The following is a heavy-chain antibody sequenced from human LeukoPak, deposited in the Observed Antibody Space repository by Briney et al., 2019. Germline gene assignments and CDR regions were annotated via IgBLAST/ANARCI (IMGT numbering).Heavy chain of an antibody. CDR3: AREIITGWFDY. CDR2: LSYDLINE. V-gene: IGHV3-30-3*01. Sequence: GGSLRLSCAASGFTFSSYTMPWVRQAPGKGLEWMAVLSYDLINEYYADSVKGRFTISRDNSKSTLYLQMNSLRAEDTAVYYCAREIITGWFDYWGQGTLVTVSS. CDR1: GFTFSSYT. D-gene: IGHD6-19*01. J-gene: IGHJ4*02.